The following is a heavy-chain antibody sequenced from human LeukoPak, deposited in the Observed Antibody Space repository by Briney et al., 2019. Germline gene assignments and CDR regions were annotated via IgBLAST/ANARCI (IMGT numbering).Heavy chain of an antibody. CDR3: ARVSDSRFDYGMDV. Sequence: ASVKVSCKASGYTFTRYDINWVRQATGQGPEWMGWISAYNGNTNYAQKLQGRVTMTTDTSTSTAYMELRSLRSDDTAVYYCARVSDSRFDYGMDVWGQGTTVTVSS. J-gene: IGHJ6*02. CDR1: GYTFTRYD. CDR2: ISAYNGNT. V-gene: IGHV1-18*01. D-gene: IGHD3-22*01.